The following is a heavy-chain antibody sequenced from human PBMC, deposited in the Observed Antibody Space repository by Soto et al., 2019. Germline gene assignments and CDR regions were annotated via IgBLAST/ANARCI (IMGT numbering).Heavy chain of an antibody. CDR3: ARDQVPYSSSYNLLDP. J-gene: IGHJ5*02. CDR2: IYSGGST. V-gene: IGHV3-53*04. CDR1: GFTVSSNY. Sequence: PGGSLRLSCAASGFTVSSNYMSWVRQAPGKGLEWVSVIYSGGSTYYADSVKGRFTISRHNSKNTLYLQMNSLRAEDTAVYYCARDQVPYSSSYNLLDPWGQGTLVTVSS. D-gene: IGHD6-6*01.